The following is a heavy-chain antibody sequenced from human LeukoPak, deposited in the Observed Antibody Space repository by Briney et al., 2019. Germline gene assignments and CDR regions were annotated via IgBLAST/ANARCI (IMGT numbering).Heavy chain of an antibody. CDR1: GFTFSSYS. CDR2: IGKSSSSI. D-gene: IGHD5-18*01. J-gene: IGHJ4*02. Sequence: GGSLRLSCAVSGFTFSSYSMNWVRQAPGKGLEWISYIGKSSSSISYADSVKGRFTISTDNAKGSLYLQMNSLRAEDTAVYYCARDYGYGFDYWGQGTLVTVSS. V-gene: IGHV3-48*01. CDR3: ARDYGYGFDY.